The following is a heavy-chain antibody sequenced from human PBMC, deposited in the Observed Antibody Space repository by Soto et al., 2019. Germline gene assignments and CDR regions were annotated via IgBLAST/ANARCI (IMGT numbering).Heavy chain of an antibody. CDR3: ARGPTMVRGATHYYYYGMDV. CDR1: GYTFTSYY. D-gene: IGHD3-10*01. CDR2: INPSGGST. Sequence: ASVKVSCKASGYTFTSYYMHWVRQAPGQGLEWMGIINPSGGSTSYAQKFQGRVTMTRDTSTSTVYMELSSLRSEDTAVYYCARGPTMVRGATHYYYYGMDVWGQGTKVTVSS. J-gene: IGHJ6*02. V-gene: IGHV1-46*01.